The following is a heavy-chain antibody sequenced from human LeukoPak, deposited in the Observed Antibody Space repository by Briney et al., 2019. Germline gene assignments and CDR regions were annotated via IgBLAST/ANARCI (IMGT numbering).Heavy chain of an antibody. V-gene: IGHV2-5*01. Sequence: SGPTLVKPTQTLTLTCTFSGFSLSTRGVGVGWIRQPPGKALEWLALIYWTDDKRYSPSLKSRLTITKDPSKNQVVLTMTNMDPVDTATYYCAHRRGIAVAGIYWFDPWGQGTLVTVSS. CDR2: IYWTDDK. CDR3: AHRRGIAVAGIYWFDP. D-gene: IGHD6-19*01. J-gene: IGHJ5*02. CDR1: GFSLSTRGVG.